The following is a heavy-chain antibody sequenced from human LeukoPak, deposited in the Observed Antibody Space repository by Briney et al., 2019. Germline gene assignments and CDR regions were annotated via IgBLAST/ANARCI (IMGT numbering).Heavy chain of an antibody. Sequence: QPGGSLRLXCAASGFTCSSYAMSWVRQAPGKGLEWVSAISGSGGSTYYADSVKGRFTISRDNSKNTLYLQMNSLRAEDTAVYYCAKLTGGYCSSTSCYTFDYWGQGTLVTVSS. D-gene: IGHD2-2*02. CDR1: GFTCSSYA. CDR3: AKLTGGYCSSTSCYTFDY. J-gene: IGHJ4*02. CDR2: ISGSGGST. V-gene: IGHV3-23*01.